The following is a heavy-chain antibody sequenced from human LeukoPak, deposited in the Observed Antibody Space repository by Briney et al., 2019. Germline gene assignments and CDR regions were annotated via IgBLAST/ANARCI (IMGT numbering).Heavy chain of an antibody. CDR3: AKDRLWLGESTGSFDY. D-gene: IGHD3-10*01. V-gene: IGHV3-23*01. CDR2: ISGSGGST. CDR1: GFTFSSYA. Sequence: GGSLRLSCAASGFTFSSYAMSWVRQAPGKGLEWVSAISGSGGSTYYADSVKGRFTISRDNSKNTLYLQMNSLRAEDTAVYYCAKDRLWLGESTGSFDYWGQGTLVTVSS. J-gene: IGHJ4*02.